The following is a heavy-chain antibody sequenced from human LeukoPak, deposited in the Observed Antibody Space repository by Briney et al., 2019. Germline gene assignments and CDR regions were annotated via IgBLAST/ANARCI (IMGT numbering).Heavy chain of an antibody. CDR3: ARDGNWGCDY. CDR1: GYTFTSYG. J-gene: IGHJ4*02. CDR2: ISAYNGDT. V-gene: IGHV1-18*01. D-gene: IGHD7-27*01. Sequence: GASVKVSCKASGYTFTSYGISWVRQAPGQGLEWMGRISAYNGDTSYPQKLQGRVTMTTDTSTTTAYMELRSLRSDDTAVYYCARDGNWGCDYWGQGTLVTVSS.